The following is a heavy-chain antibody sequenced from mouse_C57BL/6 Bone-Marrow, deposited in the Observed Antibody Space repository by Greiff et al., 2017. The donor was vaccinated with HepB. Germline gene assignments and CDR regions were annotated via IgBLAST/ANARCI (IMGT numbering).Heavy chain of an antibody. D-gene: IGHD1-1*01. J-gene: IGHJ1*03. CDR1: GYTFTSYW. CDR3: ARFTTVSYWYFDV. V-gene: IGHV1-50*01. Sequence: LQQPGAELVKPGASVKLSCKASGYTFTSYWMQWVKQRPGQGLEWIGEIDPSDSYTNYNQKFKGKATLTVDTSSSTAYMQLSSLTSEDSAVYYCARFTTVSYWYFDVWGTGTTVTVSS. CDR2: IDPSDSYT.